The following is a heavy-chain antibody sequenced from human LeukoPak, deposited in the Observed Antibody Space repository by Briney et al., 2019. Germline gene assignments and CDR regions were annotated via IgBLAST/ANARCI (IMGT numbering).Heavy chain of an antibody. CDR1: GFTFSSYV. J-gene: IGHJ3*02. CDR2: IRYDGTNR. D-gene: IGHD1-26*01. CDR3: AKSTIVGATVDAFDI. Sequence: PGGSLRLSCAASGFTFSSYVMHWVRQAPGKGLEWVAFIRYDGTNRYYADSVKGRFTISRDNSKSTLYLQMNSLRAEDTAVYYCAKSTIVGATVDAFDIWGQGTMVTVSS. V-gene: IGHV3-30*02.